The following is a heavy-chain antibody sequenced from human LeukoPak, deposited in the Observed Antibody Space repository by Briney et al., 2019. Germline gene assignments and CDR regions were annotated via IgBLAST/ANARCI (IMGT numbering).Heavy chain of an antibody. V-gene: IGHV4-30-2*01. Sequence: SDTLSLTCAVSGGSIRSGGYSWSWIRQPPGKGLEWIGYIYHSGSTYYNPSLKSRVTISVDRSKNQFSLKLSSVTAADTAVYYCARGPVGYCSGGSCFYLDYWGQGTLVTVSS. D-gene: IGHD2-15*01. J-gene: IGHJ4*02. CDR3: ARGPVGYCSGGSCFYLDY. CDR2: IYHSGST. CDR1: GGSIRSGGYS.